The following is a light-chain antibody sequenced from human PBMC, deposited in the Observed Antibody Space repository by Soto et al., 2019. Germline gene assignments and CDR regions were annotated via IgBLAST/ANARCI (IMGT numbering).Light chain of an antibody. CDR3: QQYGSSPWT. V-gene: IGKV3-20*01. J-gene: IGKJ1*01. CDR2: VAS. CDR1: QSVNQNY. Sequence: EIVLTQSPGTLSLSPGERATLSCRASQSVNQNYFAWYQQKPGQSPRLLIYVASIRATGIPDRFSGSGSGTDFTLTISRLEPEDFAVYYCQQYGSSPWTFGQGTKVEIK.